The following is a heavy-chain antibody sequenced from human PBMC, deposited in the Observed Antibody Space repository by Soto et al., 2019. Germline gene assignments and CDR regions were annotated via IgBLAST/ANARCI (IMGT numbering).Heavy chain of an antibody. CDR3: ARSIVVVTALDY. CDR2: VSAYNGNT. Sequence: ASVKVSCKASGYSFINYDISWVRQAPGQGLEWMGWVSAYNGNTNYAQKFQGRVTMTTDTSTSTAYMELRSLRSEDTAVYYCARSIVVVTALDYWGQGTLVTVPQ. D-gene: IGHD2-21*02. CDR1: GYSFINYD. J-gene: IGHJ4*02. V-gene: IGHV1-18*01.